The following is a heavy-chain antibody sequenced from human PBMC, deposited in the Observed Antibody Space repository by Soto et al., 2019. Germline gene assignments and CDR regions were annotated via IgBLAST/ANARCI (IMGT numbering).Heavy chain of an antibody. CDR3: VSGQLTRNWFDP. CDR2: IYYSGST. Sequence: PSEPLSLTYTVSGGSIISSSYYWGWIRQPPGKGLEWIGSIYYSGSTYYNPSLKSRVTISVDTSKNQFSLKLSSVTAADTAVYYCVSGQLTRNWFDPWGQGTLVTVSS. CDR1: GGSIISSSYY. D-gene: IGHD6-6*01. J-gene: IGHJ5*02. V-gene: IGHV4-39*01.